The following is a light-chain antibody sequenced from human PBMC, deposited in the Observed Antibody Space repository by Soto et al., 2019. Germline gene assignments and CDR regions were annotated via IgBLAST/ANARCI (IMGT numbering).Light chain of an antibody. CDR2: LGS. CDR3: MPALHTPQC. V-gene: IGKV2-28*01. CDR1: QSLLHSNGYNY. Sequence: DIVMTQSPLSLPVTPGEPASISCRSSQSLLHSNGYNYLDWYLQKPGQSPQLLIYLGSNRASGVPARFSSSGTGTDFTLIISRVEAEDVGVYYCMPALHTPQCFGQGTRFEIK. J-gene: IGKJ5*01.